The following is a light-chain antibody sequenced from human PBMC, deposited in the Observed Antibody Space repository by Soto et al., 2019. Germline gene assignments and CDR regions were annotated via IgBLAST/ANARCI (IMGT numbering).Light chain of an antibody. CDR1: SGHSTYI. V-gene: IGLV4-60*03. Sequence: QLVLTQSSSASASLGSSVKLTCSLSSGHSTYIIAWHQQQPGKAPRYLMNLEASGSYNKGSGVPDRFSASSSGADRYLTISNLQSEDEADYYCETWDSNTRVFGGGTKVTVL. CDR3: ETWDSNTRV. CDR2: LEASGSY. J-gene: IGLJ3*02.